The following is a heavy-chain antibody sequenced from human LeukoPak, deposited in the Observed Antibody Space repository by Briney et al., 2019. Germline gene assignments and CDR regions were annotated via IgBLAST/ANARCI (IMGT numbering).Heavy chain of an antibody. CDR3: AKGGIVAYLYFFDY. Sequence: QPGGSLRLSCAATGFTFSNYAMSWVRQAPGKGLEWVSLISGSGGSTDYADSVKGRFTISRDNSKNTLYLQMNSLRAEDTAIYYCAKGGIVAYLYFFDYWGQGTLVTVSS. D-gene: IGHD3-22*01. CDR1: GFTFSNYA. CDR2: ISGSGGST. V-gene: IGHV3-23*01. J-gene: IGHJ4*02.